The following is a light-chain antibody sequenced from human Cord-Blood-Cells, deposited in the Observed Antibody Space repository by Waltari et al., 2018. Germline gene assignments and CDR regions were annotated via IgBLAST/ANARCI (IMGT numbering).Light chain of an antibody. CDR1: TSDVSGYNY. Sequence: QSALTQPASVSGSPGHSITIPCTGTTSDVSGYNYVSCYQQHPGKSPKLMIYDVSNRPSGVSNRFSGSKSGNTASLTISGLQAEDEADYYCSSYTSSSTWVFGGGTKLTVL. J-gene: IGLJ3*02. CDR2: DVS. V-gene: IGLV2-14*01. CDR3: SSYTSSSTWV.